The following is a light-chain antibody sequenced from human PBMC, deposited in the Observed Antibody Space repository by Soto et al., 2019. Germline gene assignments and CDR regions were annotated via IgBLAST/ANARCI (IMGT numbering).Light chain of an antibody. CDR1: QTITTW. J-gene: IGKJ1*01. Sequence: DIQMTQSPSTLSASVGDRVTITCRASQTITTWLAWYQQKPGKAPELLIYDASRLQSGVPPRFSDSGFGTEFSLPISGLQPDDSATYYCQQYSTYSGTFGQGTKVEIK. CDR2: DAS. CDR3: QQYSTYSGT. V-gene: IGKV1-5*01.